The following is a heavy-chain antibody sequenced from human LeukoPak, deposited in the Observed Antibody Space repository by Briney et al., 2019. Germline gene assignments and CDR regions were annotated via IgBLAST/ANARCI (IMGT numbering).Heavy chain of an antibody. V-gene: IGHV5-51*01. CDR2: IYPGDSDT. Sequence: GESLQISCKGSGYSFTSYWIGWVRQMPGKGLEWMGIIYPGDSDTRYSPSFQGQVTISADKSISTAYLQWSSLKASDTAMYYCARQKYSSGWPDAFDIWGQGTMVTVSS. J-gene: IGHJ3*02. CDR1: GYSFTSYW. CDR3: ARQKYSSGWPDAFDI. D-gene: IGHD6-19*01.